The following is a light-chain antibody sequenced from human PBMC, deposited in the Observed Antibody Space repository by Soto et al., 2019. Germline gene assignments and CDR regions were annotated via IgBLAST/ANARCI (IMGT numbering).Light chain of an antibody. Sequence: QAVVTQPPSVSGAPGQRVTISCTGSSSNIGAGYDVHWYQLLPGTAPKLLIHGNYNRPSGVPDRFSGSKSGTSASLAITGLQAEDEADYYCQSYDSTLSGYVFGTGTKLTVL. V-gene: IGLV1-40*01. CDR2: GNY. J-gene: IGLJ1*01. CDR3: QSYDSTLSGYV. CDR1: SSNIGAGYD.